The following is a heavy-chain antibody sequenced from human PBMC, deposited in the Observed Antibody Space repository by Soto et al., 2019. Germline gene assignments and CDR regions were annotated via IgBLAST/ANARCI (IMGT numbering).Heavy chain of an antibody. CDR1: GYTFTSYD. D-gene: IGHD4-17*01. J-gene: IGHJ4*02. Sequence: GASVKVSCKASGYTFTSYDINWVRQATGQGLEWMGWMNPNSGNTGYAQKFQGRVTMTRNTSISTAYMELSSLRSEDTAVYYCARTLYGDNVDYWGQGTLVTVSSGKNTPWGVPETLLCSICAIYGGNSVYFDYWGQGTLVTVSS. CDR2: MNPNSGNT. V-gene: IGHV1-8*01. CDR3: ARTLYGDNVDYWGQGTLVTVSSGKNTPWGVPETLLCSICAIYGGNSVYFDY.